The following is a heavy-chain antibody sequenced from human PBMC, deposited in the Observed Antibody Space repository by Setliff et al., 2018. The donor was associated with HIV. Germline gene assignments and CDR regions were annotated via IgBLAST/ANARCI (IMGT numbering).Heavy chain of an antibody. CDR2: IAPSSGGI. CDR1: GYTFTSYI. Sequence: ASVKVSCKASGYTFTSYILHWVRQAAGQGLEWVGRIAPSSGGIHYAQKFQDRVTITADKSTSTAYMQLSSLRSEDTAVYYCARDEGSGWPLDYWGQGTLVTVSS. CDR3: ARDEGSGWPLDY. D-gene: IGHD6-19*01. V-gene: IGHV1-46*01. J-gene: IGHJ4*02.